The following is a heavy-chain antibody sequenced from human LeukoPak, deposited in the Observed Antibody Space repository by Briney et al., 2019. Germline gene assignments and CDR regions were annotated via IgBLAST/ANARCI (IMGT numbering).Heavy chain of an antibody. CDR3: AKGLRTPHYFDY. J-gene: IGHJ4*02. CDR2: IYYSGST. CDR1: GGSISSYY. Sequence: PSETLSLTCTVSGGSISSYYWSWIRQPPGKGLEWIGYIYYSGSTNYKPSLKSRVTISVDTSKNQFSLKLSSVTAADTAVYYCAKGLRTPHYFDYWGQGTLVTVSS. V-gene: IGHV4-59*01. D-gene: IGHD4-17*01.